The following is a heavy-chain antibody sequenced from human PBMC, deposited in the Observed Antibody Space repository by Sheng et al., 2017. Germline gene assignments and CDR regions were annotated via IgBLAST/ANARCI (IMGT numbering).Heavy chain of an antibody. CDR3: ARATVTTQIRTFDY. CDR1: GFTLSSYS. J-gene: IGHJ4*02. CDR2: ITSGSRYI. V-gene: IGHV3-21*01. D-gene: IGHD4-17*01. Sequence: EVQLVESGGGLVKPGGSLRLSCAASGFTLSSYSMNWVRQAPGKGLEWVSSITSGSRYIYYADSVQGRFTISRDNAKNSLYLQMNSLRAEDTAVYYCARATVTTQIRTFDYWGQGTLVT.